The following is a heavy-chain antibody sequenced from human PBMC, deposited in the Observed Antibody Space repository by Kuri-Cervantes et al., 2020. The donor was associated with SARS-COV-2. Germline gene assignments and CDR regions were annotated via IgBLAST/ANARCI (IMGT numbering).Heavy chain of an antibody. D-gene: IGHD5-12*01. CDR1: GFTFSSYG. CDR2: IRYDGSNK. J-gene: IGHJ4*02. Sequence: LSLTCAAAGFTFSSYGMHWVRQAPGKGLEWVAFIRYDGSNKYYADSVKGLFTISRDNSKNTLYPQMNSLRAENTTVYYSAKDHHGSGYDSFDYWGQGTLVTVSS. V-gene: IGHV3-30*02. CDR3: AKDHHGSGYDSFDY.